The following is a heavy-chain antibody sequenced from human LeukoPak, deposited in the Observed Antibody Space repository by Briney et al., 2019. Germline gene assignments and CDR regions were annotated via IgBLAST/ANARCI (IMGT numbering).Heavy chain of an antibody. CDR3: AREILNYYDSSGSESELSFDY. Sequence: GGSLRLSCAASGFTFSSYEMNWVRQAPGKGLEWVSYISRSGSTIYYADSVKGRFTISRDNAKNALYLQMNSLRAEDTAVYYCAREILNYYDSSGSESELSFDYWGQGTLVTVSS. D-gene: IGHD3-22*01. J-gene: IGHJ4*02. V-gene: IGHV3-48*03. CDR1: GFTFSSYE. CDR2: ISRSGSTI.